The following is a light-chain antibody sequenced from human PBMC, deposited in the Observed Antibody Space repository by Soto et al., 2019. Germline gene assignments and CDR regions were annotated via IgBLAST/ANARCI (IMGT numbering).Light chain of an antibody. Sequence: EIVMTQSPATLSVSPGDRATLSCRASQSVIGNLAWYQQKLGQAPRLLIYGASTRATGVPARFSGRGSGTEFTLTISSLQSEDFAVYYCQQYNNWPWTFGQGTKVDIK. J-gene: IGKJ1*01. V-gene: IGKV3-15*01. CDR1: QSVIGN. CDR2: GAS. CDR3: QQYNNWPWT.